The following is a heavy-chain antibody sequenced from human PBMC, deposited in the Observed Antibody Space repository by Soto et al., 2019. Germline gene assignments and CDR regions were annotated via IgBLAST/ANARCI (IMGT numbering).Heavy chain of an antibody. J-gene: IGHJ5*02. CDR1: SGSISSTIYS. V-gene: IGHV4-39*01. CDR3: ARLCRGVTCHWFAP. Sequence: SETLSLTCTVSSGSISSTIYSWDWIRQPPGKGLEWIGSIFYSGSTYYNPSLKSRVTISVDTSKNQFSLTLTSVTAADTAVYYCARLCRGVTCHWFAPWGQGTLVTVFS. CDR2: IFYSGST. D-gene: IGHD2-15*01.